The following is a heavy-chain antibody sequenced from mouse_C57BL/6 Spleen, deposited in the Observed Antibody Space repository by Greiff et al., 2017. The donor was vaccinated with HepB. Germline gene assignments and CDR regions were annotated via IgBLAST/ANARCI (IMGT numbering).Heavy chain of an antibody. CDR3: ARSHSDSSGLFDY. D-gene: IGHD3-2*02. V-gene: IGHV1-55*01. CDR2: IYPGSGST. CDR1: GYTFTSYW. J-gene: IGHJ2*01. Sequence: QVQLKQPGAELVKPGASVKMSCKASGYTFTSYWITWVKQRPGQGLEWIGDIYPGSGSTNYNEKFKSKATLTVDTSSSTAYMQLSSLTSEDSAVYYCARSHSDSSGLFDYWGQGTTLTVSS.